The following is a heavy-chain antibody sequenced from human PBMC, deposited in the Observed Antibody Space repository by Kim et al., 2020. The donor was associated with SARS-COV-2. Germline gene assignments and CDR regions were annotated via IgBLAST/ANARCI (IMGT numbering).Heavy chain of an antibody. D-gene: IGHD3-16*01. J-gene: IGHJ4*02. V-gene: IGHV3-7*03. CDR1: GFTFSDYW. CDR2: IDQGATKT. CDR3: ARSIALGY. Sequence: GGSLRHSCVASGFTFSDYWMSWVRQTPEKGLEWVANIDQGATKTQYADSVRGRFTISRDNAKNSVYLQMSSLRVEDTAVYYCARSIALGYWGQGTLVTVS.